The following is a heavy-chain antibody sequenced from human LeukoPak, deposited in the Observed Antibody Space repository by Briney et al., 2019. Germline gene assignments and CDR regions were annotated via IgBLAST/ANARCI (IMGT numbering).Heavy chain of an antibody. J-gene: IGHJ4*02. CDR2: ISAYNGNT. D-gene: IGHD3-9*01. Sequence: ASVKVSCKASGYTFTSYGISWVRQAPGQGLEWMGWISAYNGNTNYAQKLQGRVTMTTDTSTSTAYMELRSLRSDDTAVYYCAREGYYDILTGYYRKGSRGYFDYWGQGTLVTASS. CDR1: GYTFTSYG. V-gene: IGHV1-18*01. CDR3: AREGYYDILTGYYRKGSRGYFDY.